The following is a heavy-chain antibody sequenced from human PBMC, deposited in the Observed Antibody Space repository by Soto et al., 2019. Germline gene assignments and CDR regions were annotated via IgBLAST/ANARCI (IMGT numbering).Heavy chain of an antibody. CDR3: ARLGYCTNGVCPNWFDP. CDR2: IYPGDSDT. J-gene: IGHJ5*02. D-gene: IGHD2-8*01. CDR1: GYSFTSYW. Sequence: PGESLKISCKGSGYSFTSYWIGWVRQMPGKGLEWMGIIYPGDSDTRYSPSFQGQVTISADKSISTAYLQWSSLKASDTAMHYCARLGYCTNGVCPNWFDPWGQGTLVTVSS. V-gene: IGHV5-51*01.